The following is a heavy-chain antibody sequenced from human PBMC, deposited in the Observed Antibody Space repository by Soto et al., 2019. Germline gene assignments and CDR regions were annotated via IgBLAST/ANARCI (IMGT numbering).Heavy chain of an antibody. J-gene: IGHJ6*02. Sequence: QVQLQESGPGLVKPSQTLSLTCTVSGGSISSGDYYWSWIRQPPGKGLEWIGYIYYSGSTYYNPSLNSRVTFSVDTSNNQFSRKLSSVTAAVTAVYYGAIGSSGYYGYYGMDVWGQGTTVTVSS. CDR3: AIGSSGYYGYYGMDV. CDR1: GGSISSGDYY. D-gene: IGHD3-22*01. V-gene: IGHV4-30-4*01. CDR2: IYYSGST.